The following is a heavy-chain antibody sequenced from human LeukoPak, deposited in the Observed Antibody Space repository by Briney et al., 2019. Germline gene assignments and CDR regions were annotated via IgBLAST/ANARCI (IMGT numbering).Heavy chain of an antibody. V-gene: IGHV1-18*01. D-gene: IGHD3-22*01. CDR1: GYTFTSYG. CDR2: ISAYNGNT. CDR3: AREQYDSSGYYLYFDY. J-gene: IGHJ4*02. Sequence: ASVNVSCKASGYTFTSYGISWVRQAPGQGLEWMGWISAYNGNTNYAQKLQGRVTMTTDTSTSTAYMELRSLRSDDTAVYYCAREQYDSSGYYLYFDYWGQGTLVTVSS.